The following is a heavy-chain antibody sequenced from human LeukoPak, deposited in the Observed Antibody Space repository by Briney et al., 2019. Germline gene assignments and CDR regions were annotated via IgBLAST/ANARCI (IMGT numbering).Heavy chain of an antibody. CDR1: GSTFSSYA. CDR3: AKETLRYFDWFPDY. V-gene: IGHV3-23*01. D-gene: IGHD3-9*01. CDR2: ISGSGGST. J-gene: IGHJ4*02. Sequence: GGSLRLSWAASGSTFSSYAMSWVRQAPGKGLEWVSAISGSGGSTYYADSVKGRFTISRDNSKNTLYLQMNSLRAEDTAAYYCAKETLRYFDWFPDYWGQGTLVTVSS.